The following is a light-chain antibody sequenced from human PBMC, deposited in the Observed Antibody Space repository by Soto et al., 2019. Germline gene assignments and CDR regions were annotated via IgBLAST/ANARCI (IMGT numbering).Light chain of an antibody. CDR3: QQYSSSRT. J-gene: IGKJ1*01. CDR1: QSLSNRY. CDR2: DAS. Sequence: EIVLTQSPDILYLSPGEGATLSCRASQSLSNRYLAWYQQKPGQSPRLLIYDASNRATGIPARFSGSGSGTDFTLTISRLEPEDFAVYYCQQYSSSRTFGQGTKVEIK. V-gene: IGKV3-20*01.